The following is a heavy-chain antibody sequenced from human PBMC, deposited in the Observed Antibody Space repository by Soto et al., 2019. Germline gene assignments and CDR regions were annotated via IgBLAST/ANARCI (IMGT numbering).Heavy chain of an antibody. CDR1: GGAIGGYY. CDR3: ARGHSSGWSWFDP. D-gene: IGHD6-19*01. J-gene: IGHJ5*02. CDR2: INQSGST. V-gene: IGHV4-34*01. Sequence: SETLSLTCSLSGGAIGGYYWSWIRQPPGKGLEWIGEINQSGSTNYNPSLKSRVTISVDTSKNQFSLKLSSVTAADTAVYYCARGHSSGWSWFDPWGQGTLVTVSS.